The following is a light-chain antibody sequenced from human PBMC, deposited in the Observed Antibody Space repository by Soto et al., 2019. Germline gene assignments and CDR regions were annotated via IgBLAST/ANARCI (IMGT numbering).Light chain of an antibody. CDR2: DAS. J-gene: IGKJ1*01. CDR1: QDISNY. Sequence: DIQLTQSPCSLSASVGDRVTITCQASQDISNYLNWDQQKPGKAPKLLIYDASNLETGVPSRFSGSGSGTDFTFTISSLQPEDIAIYYCQQHDNRPWTFGQGTKVEIK. CDR3: QQHDNRPWT. V-gene: IGKV1-33*01.